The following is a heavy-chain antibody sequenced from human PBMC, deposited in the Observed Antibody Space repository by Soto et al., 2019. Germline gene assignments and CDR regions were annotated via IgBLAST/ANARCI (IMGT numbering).Heavy chain of an antibody. J-gene: IGHJ3*02. V-gene: IGHV6-1*01. CDR2: TYYRSKWHN. CDR1: AASVSSNSAA. CDR3: ARDSPPGGRFLEGLLGDAFDI. D-gene: IGHD3-3*01. Sequence: PSQTLSLTCVISAASVSSNSAAWNWIRQSPSRGLEWLGRTYYRSKWHNEYSVCVKSRINIXPXTXKNQFSLQLNSVTPEDTAVYYCARDSPPGGRFLEGLLGDAFDIWGQGTMVTVSS.